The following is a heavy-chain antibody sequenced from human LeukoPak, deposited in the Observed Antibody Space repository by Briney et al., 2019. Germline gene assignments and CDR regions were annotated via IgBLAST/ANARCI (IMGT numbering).Heavy chain of an antibody. D-gene: IGHD1-26*01. Sequence: GGSLRLSCAGSGFTFSSYSMNWVCQAPGKGLEWISYISRSGSTIYYAESVRGRFTISRDNAKSSVYMQMNSLRDEDTAVYYCARGGSDGHYFNYWGQGSLVTVSS. V-gene: IGHV3-48*02. CDR2: ISRSGSTI. CDR3: ARGGSDGHYFNY. CDR1: GFTFSSYS. J-gene: IGHJ4*02.